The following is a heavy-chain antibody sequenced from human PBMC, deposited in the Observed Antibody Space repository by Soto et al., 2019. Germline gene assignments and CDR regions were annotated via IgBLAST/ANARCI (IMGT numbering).Heavy chain of an antibody. CDR1: GGSISSYY. CDR3: ASLTYYYDSSGNAFDI. V-gene: IGHV4-59*12. CDR2: IYYSGST. D-gene: IGHD3-22*01. J-gene: IGHJ3*02. Sequence: SETLSLTFTVSGGSISSYYWSWIRQPPGKGLEWMGYIYYSGSTNYNPSLKSRVTISVDTSKNQFSLKLSSVTAADTAVYYCASLTYYYDSSGNAFDIWGQGTMVTVSS.